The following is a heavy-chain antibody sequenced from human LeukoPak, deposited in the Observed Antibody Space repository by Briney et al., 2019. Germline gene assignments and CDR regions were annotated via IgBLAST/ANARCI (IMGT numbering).Heavy chain of an antibody. D-gene: IGHD2-2*01. Sequence: VSVKVSCKASGYTFTSYDINWVRQATGQGLEWMGWMNPNSGNTGYAQKFQGRVTMTRNTSISTAYMELSSLRSEDTAVYYCAREGRGEDIVVVPAAMGYWGQGTLVTVSS. V-gene: IGHV1-8*01. CDR1: GYTFTSYD. J-gene: IGHJ4*02. CDR2: MNPNSGNT. CDR3: AREGRGEDIVVVPAAMGY.